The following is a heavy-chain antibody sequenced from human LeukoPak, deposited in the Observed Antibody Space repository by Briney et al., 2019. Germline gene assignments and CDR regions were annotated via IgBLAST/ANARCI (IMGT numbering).Heavy chain of an antibody. CDR3: ASYGSGYSLGYFDY. Sequence: ASVKVSCKASGGTFSSYAISWVRQAPGQGLEWMGRIIPILGIANYAQKFQGRVTITADKSTSTPYMELSSLRSEDTAVYYCASYGSGYSLGYFDYWGQGTLVTVSS. CDR1: GGTFSSYA. D-gene: IGHD3-22*01. J-gene: IGHJ4*02. CDR2: IIPILGIA. V-gene: IGHV1-69*04.